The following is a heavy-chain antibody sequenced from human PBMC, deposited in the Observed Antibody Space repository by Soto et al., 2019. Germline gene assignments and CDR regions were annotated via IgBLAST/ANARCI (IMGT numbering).Heavy chain of an antibody. CDR2: IYHSGST. CDR3: ARVRVTMIVVVITPCAFDI. V-gene: IGHV4-39*07. CDR1: GGSVSSGSYY. Sequence: SETLSLTCTVSGGSVSSGSYYWSWIRQPPGKGLEWIGSIYHSGSTYYNPSLKSRVTISVDTSKNQFSLKLSSVTAADTAVYYCARVRVTMIVVVITPCAFDIWGQGTMVTVSS. D-gene: IGHD3-22*01. J-gene: IGHJ3*02.